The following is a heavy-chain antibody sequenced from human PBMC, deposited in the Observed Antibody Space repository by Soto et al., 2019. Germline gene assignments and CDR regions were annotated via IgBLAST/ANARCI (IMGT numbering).Heavy chain of an antibody. CDR2: IYYSGST. V-gene: IGHV4-34*11. J-gene: IGHJ4*02. D-gene: IGHD3-3*01. Sequence: SQTLSLTCAVYGGSFSGYYWSWIRQPPGKGLEWIGYIYYSGSTNYNPSLKSRVTISVDTSKNQFSLKAEDTAVYFCARVQIQQLENIFDYWGQGALVTVSS. CDR3: ARVQIQQLENIFDY. CDR1: GGSFSGYY.